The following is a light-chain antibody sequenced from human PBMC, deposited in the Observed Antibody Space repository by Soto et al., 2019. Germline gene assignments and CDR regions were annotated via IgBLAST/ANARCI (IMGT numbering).Light chain of an antibody. J-gene: IGKJ2*01. Sequence: EIVMTQSPATLSMSPGERATLSCRASQTVTTNLAWYQQKPGQAPRLLIYNSSTWGTGIPARFSGSGSGTEFTLTISSLQSEDFAVYYCQQYNNRYTVGQGTKVDSK. CDR2: NSS. CDR1: QTVTTN. V-gene: IGKV3-15*01. CDR3: QQYNNRYT.